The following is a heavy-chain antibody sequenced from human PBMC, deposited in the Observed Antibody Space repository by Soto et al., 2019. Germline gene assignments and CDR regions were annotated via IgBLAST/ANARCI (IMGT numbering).Heavy chain of an antibody. CDR2: ISAYNGNT. V-gene: IGHV1-18*04. CDR1: GYTVTSYG. Sequence: ASVKVSCKVSGYTVTSYGISWVRQAPGQGLEWMGWISAYNGNTNYAQKLQGRVTMTTDTSTSTAYMELRSLRSDDTAVYYCATYYCSSTSCYPYYYYGMAVWGQGTTVTVSS. J-gene: IGHJ6*02. CDR3: ATYYCSSTSCYPYYYYGMAV. D-gene: IGHD2-2*01.